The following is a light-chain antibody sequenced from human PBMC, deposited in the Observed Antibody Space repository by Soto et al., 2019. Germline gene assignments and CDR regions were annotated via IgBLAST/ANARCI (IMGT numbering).Light chain of an antibody. V-gene: IGKV3-11*01. J-gene: IGKJ5*01. CDR2: DAS. CDR3: QQRSNWPIT. CDR1: QSVSSY. Sequence: EIVLTQSPATLSLSRGERATLSCRASQSVSSYLAWYQQKPGQAPRLLIYDASNRATGIPARFSGSGSGTDFTLTISSLEPEAFAVYYCQQRSNWPITFGQGTRLEIK.